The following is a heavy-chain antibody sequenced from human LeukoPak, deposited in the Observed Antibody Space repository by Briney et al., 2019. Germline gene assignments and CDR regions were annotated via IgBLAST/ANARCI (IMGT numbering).Heavy chain of an antibody. V-gene: IGHV3-73*01. J-gene: IGHJ4*02. Sequence: WGSLRLSCAASGFTFSGSALHWVGQASGKGLEWVGRIRSTANGYATAYAASVKGRFTISRDDSKNAAYLQMDSLKTEDTAVYYCTGNYYGSGSYADFDYWGQGTLVTVSS. CDR2: IRSTANGYAT. D-gene: IGHD3-10*01. CDR1: GFTFSGSA. CDR3: TGNYYGSGSYADFDY.